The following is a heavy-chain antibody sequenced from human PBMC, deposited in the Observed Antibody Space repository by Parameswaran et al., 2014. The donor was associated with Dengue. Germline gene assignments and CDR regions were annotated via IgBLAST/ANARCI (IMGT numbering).Heavy chain of an antibody. J-gene: IGHJ4*02. CDR2: ISSSGSTI. CDR3: ARDRRWLQNDY. V-gene: IGHV3-11*01. Sequence: VRQAPGKGLEWVSYISSSGSTIYCADSVKGRFTISRDNAKNSLYLQMNSLRAEDTAVYYCARDRRWLQNDYWGQGTLVTVSS. D-gene: IGHD5-24*01.